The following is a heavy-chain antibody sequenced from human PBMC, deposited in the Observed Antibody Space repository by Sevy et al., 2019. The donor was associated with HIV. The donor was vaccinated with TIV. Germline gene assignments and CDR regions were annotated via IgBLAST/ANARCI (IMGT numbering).Heavy chain of an antibody. CDR1: GFAFSGST. V-gene: IGHV3-73*01. J-gene: IGHJ6*02. D-gene: IGHD3-10*01. CDR3: TGGAPYPMDV. Sequence: GESLKISCAASGFAFSGSTVHWVRQASGKGLEWVGRIRSKAYNFATTYAASLKGRFTISRDDSKNTAYLQLNGLKTEDTAVYYCTGGAPYPMDVWGQGTTVTVSS. CDR2: IRSKAYNFAT.